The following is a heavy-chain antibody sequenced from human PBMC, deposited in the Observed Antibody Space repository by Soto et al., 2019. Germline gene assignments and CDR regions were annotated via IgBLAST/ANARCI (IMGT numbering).Heavy chain of an antibody. D-gene: IGHD7-27*01. CDR2: LIPLFGTT. Sequence: QVQLVQSGAEVKKPGSSVKVSCEASGGTFSGHAISWVRQAPEQGPEWMGGLIPLFGTTQHAQNFQDRLTITADESTSTAYMELTSLRFEDTAIYYCARGPNWGYRFDSWGQGTLVTVSS. J-gene: IGHJ4*02. CDR1: GGTFSGHA. V-gene: IGHV1-69*19. CDR3: ARGPNWGYRFDS.